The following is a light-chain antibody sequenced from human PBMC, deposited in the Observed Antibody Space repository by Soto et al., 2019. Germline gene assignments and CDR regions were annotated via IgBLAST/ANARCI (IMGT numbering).Light chain of an antibody. J-gene: IGKJ4*01. CDR2: AAS. V-gene: IGKV1-8*01. Sequence: AIRMTQSPSSFSASTGDRVTITCRASQDISSYLAWYQQKPGKAPKLLIYAASSLQSGVPSRFSGSGAGTNFTLTISCLQSEDFTEYFCQQYYDYPFTFGGGTKVEIK. CDR1: QDISSY. CDR3: QQYYDYPFT.